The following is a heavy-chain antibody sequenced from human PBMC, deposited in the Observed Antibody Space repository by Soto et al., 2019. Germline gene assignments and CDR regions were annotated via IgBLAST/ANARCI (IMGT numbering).Heavy chain of an antibody. Sequence: QVQLVESGGGVVQPGRSLRLSCAASGFTFSSYGMHWVRQAPGKGLEWVAVIWYDGSNKYYAECVKGRFTISRDNSKNTLYLQMNSPRAEDTAVYYCARDHGGARGYYGMDVWGQGTTVTVSS. V-gene: IGHV3-33*01. J-gene: IGHJ6*02. D-gene: IGHD2-15*01. CDR3: ARDHGGARGYYGMDV. CDR2: IWYDGSNK. CDR1: GFTFSSYG.